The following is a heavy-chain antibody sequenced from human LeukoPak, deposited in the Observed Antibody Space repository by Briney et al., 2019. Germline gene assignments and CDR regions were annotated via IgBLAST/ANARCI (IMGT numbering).Heavy chain of an antibody. D-gene: IGHD1-26*01. V-gene: IGHV3-23*01. Sequence: GGSLRLSCAASGFTFSNWAITWVRQAPGMRLEWVSSIVGDGGGTYYADSVKGRFTVSRDNAKNSLYLQMNSLRDEDTAVYYCARNPAGIGDYWGQGTLVTVSS. CDR3: ARNPAGIGDY. CDR1: GFTFSNWA. CDR2: IVGDGGGT. J-gene: IGHJ4*02.